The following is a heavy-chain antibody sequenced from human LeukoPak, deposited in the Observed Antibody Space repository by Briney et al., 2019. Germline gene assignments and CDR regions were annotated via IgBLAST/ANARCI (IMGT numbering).Heavy chain of an antibody. Sequence: SETLSLTCAVYGGSFSGYYWSWIRQPPGKGLEWIGYIYYSGSTNYNPSLKSRVTISVDTSKNQFSLKLSSVTAADTAVYYCARHAGLELYCSGGSCYLDYWGQGTLVTVSS. V-gene: IGHV4-59*08. CDR3: ARHAGLELYCSGGSCYLDY. CDR1: GGSFSGYY. J-gene: IGHJ4*02. D-gene: IGHD2-15*01. CDR2: IYYSGST.